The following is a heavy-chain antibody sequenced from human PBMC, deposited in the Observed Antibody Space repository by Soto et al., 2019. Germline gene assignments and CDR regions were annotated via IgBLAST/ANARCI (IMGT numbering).Heavy chain of an antibody. Sequence: SGPTLVNPAQTLTLTCIFSGFSLRTSGVGVGWIRQPPGKALEWLGFIYWSDDKRYSPSLKSRLTITKGTSKNQVVLTMTNMDPVDTATYYCAKSGSSGWYGWFDPWGQGTLVTVSS. CDR1: GFSLRTSGVG. CDR3: AKSGSSGWYGWFDP. J-gene: IGHJ5*02. V-gene: IGHV2-5*01. D-gene: IGHD6-19*01. CDR2: IYWSDDK.